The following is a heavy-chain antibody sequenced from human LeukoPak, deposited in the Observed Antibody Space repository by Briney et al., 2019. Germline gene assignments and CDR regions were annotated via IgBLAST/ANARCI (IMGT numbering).Heavy chain of an antibody. Sequence: GGSLRLSCAASGFTFSSYAKSWVRQAPGKGLEWISAISGSGGSTYYADSVKGRFTISRDNSKNTLYLQMNSLRAEDTAVYYCAKDLIGDYPTIGDYWGQGTLVTVSS. D-gene: IGHD4-17*01. V-gene: IGHV3-23*01. J-gene: IGHJ4*02. CDR1: GFTFSSYA. CDR3: AKDLIGDYPTIGDY. CDR2: ISGSGGST.